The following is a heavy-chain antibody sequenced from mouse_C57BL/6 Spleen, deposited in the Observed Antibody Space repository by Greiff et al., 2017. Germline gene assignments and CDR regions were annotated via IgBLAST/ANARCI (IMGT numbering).Heavy chain of an antibody. Sequence: EVKVVESGGGLVQPGGSLKLSCAASGFTFSDYGMAWVRQAPRKGPEWVAFISNLAYSNYYADTVTGRFTISRENAKNTLYLEMSSLRSEDTAMYYCARLVYDGYYYFDYWGQGTTLTVSS. CDR2: ISNLAYSN. J-gene: IGHJ2*01. V-gene: IGHV5-15*01. D-gene: IGHD2-3*01. CDR3: ARLVYDGYYYFDY. CDR1: GFTFSDYG.